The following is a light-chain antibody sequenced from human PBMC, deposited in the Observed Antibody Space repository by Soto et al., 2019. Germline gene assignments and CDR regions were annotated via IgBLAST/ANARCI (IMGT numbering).Light chain of an antibody. CDR2: GAS. Sequence: AIQLTQSPSSLSASVGDRVTITCRASQDISRSLAWYQQKAGKAPKLLIYGASILQSGVPSGFSCSGFGTDFTLTISSLRAEDFAIYFCQQSKSYPSTFGVGTKVDSK. CDR1: QDISRS. J-gene: IGKJ4*01. V-gene: IGKV1-13*02. CDR3: QQSKSYPST.